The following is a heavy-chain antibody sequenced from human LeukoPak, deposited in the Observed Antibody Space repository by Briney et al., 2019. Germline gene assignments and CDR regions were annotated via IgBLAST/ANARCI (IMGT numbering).Heavy chain of an antibody. J-gene: IGHJ4*02. CDR1: GGSFSGYY. V-gene: IGHV4-34*01. Sequence: PSETLSLTCAVYGGSFSGYYWSWIRQPPGEGLEWIGEINHSGSTNYNPSLKSRVTISVDTSKNQFSLKLSSVTAADTAVYYCARGGEYSGYDTADYWGQGTLVTVSS. D-gene: IGHD5-12*01. CDR2: INHSGST. CDR3: ARGGEYSGYDTADY.